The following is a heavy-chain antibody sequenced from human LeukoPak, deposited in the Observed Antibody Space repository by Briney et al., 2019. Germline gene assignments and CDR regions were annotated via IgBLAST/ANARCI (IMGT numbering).Heavy chain of an antibody. V-gene: IGHV1-2*02. CDR3: ARFSTSYYDFWSGYPRPFDY. Sequence: ASVKVSCKASGYTFTGYYMHWVRQAPGQGLEWMGWINPNSGGTNYSQKLQGRVTMTTDTSTSTAYMELRSLRSDDTAVYYCARFSTSYYDFWSGYPRPFDYWGQGTLVTVSS. J-gene: IGHJ4*02. CDR1: GYTFTGYY. CDR2: INPNSGGT. D-gene: IGHD3-3*01.